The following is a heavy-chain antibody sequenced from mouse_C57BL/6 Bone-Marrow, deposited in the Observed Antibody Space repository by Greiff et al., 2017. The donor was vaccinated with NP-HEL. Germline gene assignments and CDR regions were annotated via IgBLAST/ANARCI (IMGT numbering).Heavy chain of an antibody. V-gene: IGHV3-6*01. D-gene: IGHD2-10*01. CDR1: GYSITSGYY. CDR3: ARVSPTGYRDY. Sequence: ESGPGLVKPSQSLSLTCSVTGYSITSGYYWNWIRQFPGNKLEWMGYISYDGSNNYNPSLKNRISITRDTSKNQFFLKLNSVTTEDTATYYCARVSPTGYRDYWGQGTTLTVSS. J-gene: IGHJ2*01. CDR2: ISYDGSN.